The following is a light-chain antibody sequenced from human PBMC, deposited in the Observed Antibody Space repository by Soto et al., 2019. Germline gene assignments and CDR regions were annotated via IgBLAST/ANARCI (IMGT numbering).Light chain of an antibody. V-gene: IGLV2-14*01. J-gene: IGLJ2*01. CDR3: SSYTSSIPVV. CDR2: DVS. CDR1: SSDVGGYNY. Sequence: QSALTQPASVSGSPGQSITISCTGTSSDVGGYNYVSWYQQHPGKAPKLMIYDVSNRPSGVSNRFSGSKSGNTASLTISGLQAEDEADYYCSSYTSSIPVVFGGGTQLT.